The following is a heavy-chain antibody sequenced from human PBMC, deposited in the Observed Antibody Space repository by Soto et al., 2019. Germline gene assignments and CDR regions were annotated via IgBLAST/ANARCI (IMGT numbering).Heavy chain of an antibody. CDR3: ARGHYDFWSGYFATIDY. CDR1: GGSISSYY. D-gene: IGHD3-3*01. J-gene: IGHJ4*02. CDR2: MHNSGST. Sequence: SETLSLTCTVSGGSISSYYWSWIRQPPGKGLKWIGYMHNSGSTKYNPSLKSRVTISADTSKNQFSLKLSSVTAADSAVYYCARGHYDFWSGYFATIDYWGQGTLVTVSS. V-gene: IGHV4-59*08.